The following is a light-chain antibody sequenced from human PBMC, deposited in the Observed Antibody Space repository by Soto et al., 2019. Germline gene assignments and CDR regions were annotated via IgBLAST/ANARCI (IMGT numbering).Light chain of an antibody. V-gene: IGLV2-14*01. CDR2: DVS. CDR1: SSDIGGYNY. Sequence: QSALTHPASVSGSPGQSITISCTGTSSDIGGYNYVSWYQQHPGKAPKLIIYDVSNRPSGVSNRFSGSKSGNTASLTISGLQAEDEADFYCSSYAGSSTPVVFGGGTQLTVL. J-gene: IGLJ2*01. CDR3: SSYAGSSTPVV.